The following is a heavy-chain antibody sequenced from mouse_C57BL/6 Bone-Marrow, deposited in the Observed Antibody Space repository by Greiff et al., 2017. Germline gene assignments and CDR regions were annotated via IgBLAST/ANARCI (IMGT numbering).Heavy chain of an antibody. V-gene: IGHV14-4*01. J-gene: IGHJ4*01. CDR3: TTGFYAMDY. Sequence: VQLQQSGAELVRPGASVKLSCTASGFNIKDDYMHWVKQRPEQGLEWIGWIDPANGDTEYASKFQGKATITADTSSNTAYLQLSSLPSEDTAVYSGTTGFYAMDYWGQGTSVTVSS. CDR1: GFNIKDDY. CDR2: IDPANGDT. D-gene: IGHD2-2*01.